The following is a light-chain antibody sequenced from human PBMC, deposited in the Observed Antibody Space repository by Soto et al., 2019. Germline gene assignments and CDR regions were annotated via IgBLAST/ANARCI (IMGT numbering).Light chain of an antibody. CDR3: ISSGASATL. Sequence: QSALTQPASLSGSPGQSITITCTVTSSDIGSYNYVSWYQQHPAKAPKLLIFDVSYRPSEISDRFTGSKSCNTASLTISGLHPDDEADYYCISSGASATLFGGGTLLTVL. CDR1: SSDIGSYNY. CDR2: DVS. V-gene: IGLV2-14*03. J-gene: IGLJ7*01.